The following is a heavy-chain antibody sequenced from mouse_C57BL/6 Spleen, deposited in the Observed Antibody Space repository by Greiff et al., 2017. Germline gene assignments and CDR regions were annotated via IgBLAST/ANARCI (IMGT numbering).Heavy chain of an antibody. V-gene: IGHV1-52*01. J-gene: IGHJ3*01. CDR3: ARRDSSGSFAY. CDR2: IDPSDSDT. CDR1: GYTFTSYW. Sequence: QVQLQQPGAELVRPGSSVKLSCKASGYTFTSYWMHWVKQRPIQGLEWIGNIDPSDSDTHYNQKFKDKATLTVDKSSSTAYMQLSSLTSEDSAVYYCARRDSSGSFAYWGQGTLVTVSA. D-gene: IGHD3-2*02.